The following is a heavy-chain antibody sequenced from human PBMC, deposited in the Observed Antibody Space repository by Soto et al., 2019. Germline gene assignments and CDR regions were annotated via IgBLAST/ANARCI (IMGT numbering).Heavy chain of an antibody. V-gene: IGHV5-10-1*01. CDR3: TRQSETYYDSSGPVPSADY. Sequence: PGESLKISCKGSGYSFTNSWINWVRQMPGKGLEWMGRIDPRDSYANYSPSFQGHVTISADKSISTAYLQWSSLKASDTAMYYCTRQSETYYDSSGPVPSADYWGRGTLVTVSS. D-gene: IGHD3-22*01. CDR1: GYSFTNSW. J-gene: IGHJ4*02. CDR2: IDPRDSYA.